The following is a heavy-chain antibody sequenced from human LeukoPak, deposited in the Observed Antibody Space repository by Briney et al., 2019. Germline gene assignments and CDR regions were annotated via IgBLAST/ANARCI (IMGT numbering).Heavy chain of an antibody. Sequence: GASVKVSCKASGYTFTSYYMHWVRQAPGQGLEWMGIINPSGGSTSYAQKFQGRVTMTRDMSTSTVYMELSSVRSEDTAVYYCARDGGADNWNYDGHWFDPWGQGTLVTVSS. CDR2: INPSGGST. V-gene: IGHV1-46*01. CDR1: GYTFTSYY. CDR3: ARDGGADNWNYDGHWFDP. J-gene: IGHJ5*02. D-gene: IGHD1-7*01.